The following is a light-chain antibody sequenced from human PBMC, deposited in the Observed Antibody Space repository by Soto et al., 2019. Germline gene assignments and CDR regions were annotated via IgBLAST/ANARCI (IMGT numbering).Light chain of an antibody. CDR1: LGVGRY. Sequence: DIQMTQSPSSVSASFGARVTISXRASLGVGRYLAWYQQQPGXAPKXXXASXSSLQRGGPSRLRGSGSGTDFALTISSLQPEDFAAYFYQQTYFTTRTFGQGTKVDIK. CDR3: QQTYFTTRT. J-gene: IGKJ1*01. V-gene: IGKV1-39*01. CDR2: SXS.